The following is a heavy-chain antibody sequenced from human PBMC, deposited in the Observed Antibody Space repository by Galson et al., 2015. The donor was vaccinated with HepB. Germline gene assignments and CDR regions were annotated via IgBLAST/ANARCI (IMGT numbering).Heavy chain of an antibody. CDR2: IDSTSSYT. CDR3: ARSSGANYFFGMDV. D-gene: IGHD3-22*01. V-gene: IGHV3-21*06. Sequence: SLRLSCAASEFSFNTYHMNWVRQAPGKGLEWVSYIDSTSSYTYYADSVKGRFTISRDNAKNTLYLQMNSLRAEDTAVFYCARSSGANYFFGMDVWGQGTTVTVSS. CDR1: EFSFNTYH. J-gene: IGHJ6*02.